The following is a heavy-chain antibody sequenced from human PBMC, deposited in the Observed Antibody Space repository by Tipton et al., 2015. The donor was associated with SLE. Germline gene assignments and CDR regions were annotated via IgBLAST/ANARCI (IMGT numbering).Heavy chain of an antibody. CDR1: GFTFHNYW. D-gene: IGHD6-19*01. CDR3: ARGPTISGAGTTDPFGTGV. V-gene: IGHV3-74*01. Sequence: GSLRLSCAASGFTFHNYWMHWVRQAPGKGLVWVSRLSTDGSVPTYADSVKGRLTISRDNAKNTLDLQMRSLRVEDTGIYYCARGPTISGAGTTDPFGTGVWGPGTRVTVSS. J-gene: IGHJ6*02. CDR2: LSTDGSVP.